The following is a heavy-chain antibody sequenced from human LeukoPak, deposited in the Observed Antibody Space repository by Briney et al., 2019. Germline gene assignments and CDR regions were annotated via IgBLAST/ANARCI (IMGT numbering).Heavy chain of an antibody. Sequence: GGSLRLSCAASGFTFSSYWMSWVRQAPGKGLEWVANIKQDGSEKYYVDSVKGRFTISRDNAKNSLYLQMNSLRAEDTAVYYCARDACSGGSCYSYYYYGMDVWGQGTTVTVSS. V-gene: IGHV3-7*01. CDR1: GFTFSSYW. CDR2: IKQDGSEK. D-gene: IGHD2-15*01. J-gene: IGHJ6*02. CDR3: ARDACSGGSCYSYYYYGMDV.